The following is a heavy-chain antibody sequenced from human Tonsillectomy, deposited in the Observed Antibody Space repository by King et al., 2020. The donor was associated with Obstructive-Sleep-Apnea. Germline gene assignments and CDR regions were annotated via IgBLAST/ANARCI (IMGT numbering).Heavy chain of an antibody. J-gene: IGHJ4*02. D-gene: IGHD5-18*01. CDR1: GYTFTDYC. V-gene: IGHV1-2*02. CDR2: MNPNSGGT. Sequence: QWQLVQSGAEVKRPGASVKVSCKASGYTFTDYCIHWVRQAPGQGLEWMGWMNPNSGGTTWAQKFQGRVTMTRDTSISTAYMELSSLRSDDTAVYFCAIWLSGYFDYWGQGTLVTVSS. CDR3: AIWLSGYFDY.